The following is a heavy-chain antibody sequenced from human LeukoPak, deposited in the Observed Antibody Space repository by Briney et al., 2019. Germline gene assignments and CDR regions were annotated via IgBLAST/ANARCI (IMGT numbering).Heavy chain of an antibody. CDR3: ARAPDLYSSGWWVDY. D-gene: IGHD6-19*01. Sequence: SETLSLTCAVYGGSFSGYYWSWIRQPPGKGLEWIGEINHSGSTNYNPSLKSRVTISVDTSKNQFSLKLSSVTAADTAVYYSARAPDLYSSGWWVDYWGQGTLVTVSS. V-gene: IGHV4-34*01. CDR2: INHSGST. CDR1: GGSFSGYY. J-gene: IGHJ4*02.